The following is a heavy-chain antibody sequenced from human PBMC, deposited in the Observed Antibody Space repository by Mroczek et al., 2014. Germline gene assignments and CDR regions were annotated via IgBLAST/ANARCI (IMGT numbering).Heavy chain of an antibody. CDR3: AGEVVPAAIPGALDY. D-gene: IGHD2-2*02. CDR2: IYYSGST. J-gene: IGHJ4*02. CDR1: GGSISSYY. V-gene: IGHV4-59*01. Sequence: QVQLQESGPGLVKPSETLSLTCTVSGGSISSYYWSWIRQPPGKGLEWIGYIYYSGSTNYNPSLKSRVTISVDTSKNQFSLKLSSVTAADTAVYYCAGEVVPAAIPGALDYVGPGNPGHRLL.